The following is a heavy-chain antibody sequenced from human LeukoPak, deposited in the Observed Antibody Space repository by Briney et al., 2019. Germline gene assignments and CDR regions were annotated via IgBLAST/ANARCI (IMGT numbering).Heavy chain of an antibody. CDR2: VSGSGDNT. CDR3: ARWGNDYSQFDS. V-gene: IGHV3-23*01. J-gene: IGHJ4*02. CDR1: GFTFNNYA. D-gene: IGHD4-11*01. Sequence: GGSLRLSCAASGFTFNNYAMTWVRQAPGKGLEWVSVVSGSGDNTNYADSVKGRFTISRDNSKNTLFLQMNSLRTEDTAVYFCARWGNDYSQFDSWGQGTLVTVSS.